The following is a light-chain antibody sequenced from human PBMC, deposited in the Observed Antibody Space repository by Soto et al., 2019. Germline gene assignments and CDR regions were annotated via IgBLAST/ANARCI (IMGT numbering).Light chain of an antibody. Sequence: QSALTQPASVSGSPGQSITISCTGTSSDVGGYNYVSWYQQHPGKAPKLMIYEVSNRPSGVSNRFSGSKSGNTASLTISGLQAEDEADYYCSSYTSSSTPVFCGGNKLTVL. J-gene: IGLJ3*02. CDR2: EVS. CDR3: SSYTSSSTPV. CDR1: SSDVGGYNY. V-gene: IGLV2-14*01.